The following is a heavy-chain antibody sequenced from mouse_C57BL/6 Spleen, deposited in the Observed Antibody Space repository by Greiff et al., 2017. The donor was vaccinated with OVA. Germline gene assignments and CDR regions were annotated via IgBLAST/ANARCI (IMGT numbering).Heavy chain of an antibody. Sequence: QVQLQQSGAELVKPGASVKLSCKASGYTFTSYWMQWVKQRPGQGLEWIGEIDPSDSYTNYNQKFKGKAPLTVDTSSSTAYMQLSSLTSEDSAVYYCARGEENSSGYSYAMDYWGQGTSVTVSS. V-gene: IGHV1-50*01. CDR1: GYTFTSYW. J-gene: IGHJ4*01. CDR2: IDPSDSYT. D-gene: IGHD3-2*02. CDR3: ARGEENSSGYSYAMDY.